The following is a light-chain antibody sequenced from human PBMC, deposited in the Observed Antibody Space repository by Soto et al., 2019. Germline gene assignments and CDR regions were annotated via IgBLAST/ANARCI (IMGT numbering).Light chain of an antibody. Sequence: QSVLTQPASVSGSPGLSITMSCTGTSSDVGYYNYVSWYQQHPGKAPKLMIYEVSNRPSGVSNRFSGSKSGNTASLTISGLQAEDEADYYCSSFTTTSTLVFGRGTKVT. V-gene: IGLV2-14*01. CDR3: SSFTTTSTLV. CDR2: EVS. CDR1: SSDVGYYNY. J-gene: IGLJ1*01.